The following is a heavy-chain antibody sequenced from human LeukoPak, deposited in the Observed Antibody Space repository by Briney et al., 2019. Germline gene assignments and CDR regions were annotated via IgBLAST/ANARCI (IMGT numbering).Heavy chain of an antibody. Sequence: GGSLRLSCAASGFTFNNHALTWVRQTPGKGLECVSAISGDGISPYYADSVRGRFTISRDNSKNTLYLQMNSLRVEDTAVYFCARDPGAFPHFFDYWGQGTLVTVSS. CDR3: ARDPGAFPHFFDY. D-gene: IGHD4/OR15-4a*01. V-gene: IGHV3-23*01. J-gene: IGHJ4*02. CDR1: GFTFNNHA. CDR2: ISGDGISP.